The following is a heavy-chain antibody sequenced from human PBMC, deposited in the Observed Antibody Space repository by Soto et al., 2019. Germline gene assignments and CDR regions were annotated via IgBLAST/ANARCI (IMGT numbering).Heavy chain of an antibody. CDR2: IIPIFGTA. Sequence: SVKVSCKASGGTYSSYASSWVRQAPGQGLEWMGGIIPIFGTANYAQKFQGRVTITADESTSTAYMELSSLRSEDTAVYYCASTVYGYCSSTSCLPFDYWGQGTLVTVSS. CDR1: GGTYSSYA. CDR3: ASTVYGYCSSTSCLPFDY. V-gene: IGHV1-69*13. J-gene: IGHJ4*02. D-gene: IGHD2-2*03.